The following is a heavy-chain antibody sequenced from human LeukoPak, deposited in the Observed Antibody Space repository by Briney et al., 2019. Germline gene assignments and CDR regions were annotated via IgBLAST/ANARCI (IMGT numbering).Heavy chain of an antibody. J-gene: IGHJ3*02. CDR2: INHSGST. V-gene: IGHV4-34*01. CDR1: GGSFSGYY. CDR3: ARGRKVKRWSDAFDI. D-gene: IGHD4-23*01. Sequence: PSETLSLTCAVYGGSFSGYYWSWIRQPPGKGLEWLGEINHSGSTNYNPSLKSRVTISVDTSKNQFSLKLSSVSAADTAVYYCARGRKVKRWSDAFDIWGQGTMVTVSS.